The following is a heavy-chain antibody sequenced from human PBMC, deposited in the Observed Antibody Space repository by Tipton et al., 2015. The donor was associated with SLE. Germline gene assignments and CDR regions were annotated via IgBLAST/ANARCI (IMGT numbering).Heavy chain of an antibody. Sequence: TLSLTCAVYGGSFSGYYWSWIRQPAGKGLEWIGRIYTSGSTNYNPSLKSRVTMSVDTSKNQFSLKLSSVTAADTAVYYCARANGDYVQDYWGQGTLVTVSS. J-gene: IGHJ4*02. CDR3: ARANGDYVQDY. CDR1: GGSFSGYY. V-gene: IGHV4-59*10. CDR2: IYTSGST. D-gene: IGHD4-17*01.